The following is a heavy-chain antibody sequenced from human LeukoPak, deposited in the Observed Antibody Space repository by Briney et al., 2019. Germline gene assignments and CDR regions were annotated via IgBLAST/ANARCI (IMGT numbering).Heavy chain of an antibody. CDR2: IYHSGST. CDR3: ARGNYDILTGYYHTSIRFDP. Sequence: SETLSLTCAVSGGSISSGGYSWSWIRQPPGKGLEWIGYIYHSGSTYYNPSLKSRVTISVDRSKNQFSLKLSSVTAADTAVYYCARGNYDILTGYYHTSIRFDPWGQGTLVTVSS. CDR1: GGSISSGGYS. J-gene: IGHJ5*02. V-gene: IGHV4-30-2*01. D-gene: IGHD3-9*01.